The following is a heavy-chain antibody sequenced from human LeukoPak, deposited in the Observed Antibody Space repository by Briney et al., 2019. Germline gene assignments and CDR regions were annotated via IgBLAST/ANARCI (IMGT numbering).Heavy chain of an antibody. CDR1: GGFISTYY. Sequence: PSETLSLTCTVSGGFISTYYWGWIRQPPGKGLEWIGFISYSGSTYHNPSLKSRVTMSVDTSKNQFSLNLRSVTAADTAVYYCARDRYSYGFWGQGILVTVSS. J-gene: IGHJ4*02. V-gene: IGHV4-59*01. CDR3: ARDRYSYGF. D-gene: IGHD5-18*01. CDR2: ISYSGST.